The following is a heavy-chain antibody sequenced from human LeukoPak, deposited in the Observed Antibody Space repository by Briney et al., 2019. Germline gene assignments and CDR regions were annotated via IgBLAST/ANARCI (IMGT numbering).Heavy chain of an antibody. D-gene: IGHD6-19*01. J-gene: IGHJ4*02. CDR2: INPNSGGGT. Sequence: ASVKVSCKASGYTFTDYYIHWVRQAPGQGLEWMRRINPNSGGGTNYAQKFQGRVTMTGDTSISTAYMELSRLRSDDTAVYYCARIINGWYYFDYWGQGTLVTVSS. CDR3: ARIINGWYYFDY. CDR1: GYTFTDYY. V-gene: IGHV1-2*06.